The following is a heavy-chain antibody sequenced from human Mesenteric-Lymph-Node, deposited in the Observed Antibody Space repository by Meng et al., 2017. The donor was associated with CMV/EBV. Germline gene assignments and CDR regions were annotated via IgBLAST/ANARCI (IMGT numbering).Heavy chain of an antibody. CDR1: GGSFIGYY. CDR2: INHSGST. D-gene: IGHD3-9*01. CDR3: ARGSSYDILTGYFDY. Sequence: QVKLNPWGAGLLQPLETLSVTCAVYGGSFIGYYWNWIRQSPEKGLEWIGEINHSGSTTYNPSFTSRIIISVDTSTNQISLNMSSVTAADTAVYYCARGSSYDILTGYFDYWGQGALVTVSS. J-gene: IGHJ4*02. V-gene: IGHV4-34*01.